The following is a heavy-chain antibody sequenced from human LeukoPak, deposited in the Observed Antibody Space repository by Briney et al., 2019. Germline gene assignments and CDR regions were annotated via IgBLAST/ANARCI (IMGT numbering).Heavy chain of an antibody. V-gene: IGHV1-46*01. J-gene: IGHJ6*04. Sequence: GASVKVSCKASGYTFTSYYMHWVRQAPGQGLEWMGNINPSGGSTSYAQKFQGRVTMTRDTSTSTVYMELSSLRSEDTAVYYCARDAGGPSYYYGMDVWGKGTTVTVSS. CDR1: GYTFTSYY. CDR3: ARDAGGPSYYYGMDV. CDR2: INPSGGST. D-gene: IGHD2-15*01.